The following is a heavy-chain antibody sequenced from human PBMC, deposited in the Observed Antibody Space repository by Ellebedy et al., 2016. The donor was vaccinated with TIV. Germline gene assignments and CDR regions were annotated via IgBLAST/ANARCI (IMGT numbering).Heavy chain of an antibody. CDR2: IYHSGST. D-gene: IGHD3-16*01. CDR3: ATGGEGYYYGMDV. J-gene: IGHJ6*02. V-gene: IGHV4-30-2*01. Sequence: SETLSLXXAASGGSISSGGYSWSCIRQPPGKGLEWIGYIYHSGSTYYNPSLKSRVTISVDRSKNQFSLKLSSVTAADTAVYYCATGGEGYYYGMDVWGQGTTVTVSS. CDR1: GGSISSGGYS.